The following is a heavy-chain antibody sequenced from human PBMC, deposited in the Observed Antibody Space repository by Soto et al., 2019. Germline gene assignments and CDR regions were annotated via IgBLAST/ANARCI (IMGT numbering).Heavy chain of an antibody. Sequence: VGSLRLSCAASGFTFSSYSMNWVRQAPGKGLEWVSSISSSSSYIYYADSVKGRFTISRDNAKNSLYLQMNSLRAEDTAVYYCAREGGYCDILTGHQEYFQHWGQGTLVTVSS. V-gene: IGHV3-21*01. CDR1: GFTFSSYS. D-gene: IGHD3-9*01. J-gene: IGHJ1*01. CDR3: AREGGYCDILTGHQEYFQH. CDR2: ISSSSSYI.